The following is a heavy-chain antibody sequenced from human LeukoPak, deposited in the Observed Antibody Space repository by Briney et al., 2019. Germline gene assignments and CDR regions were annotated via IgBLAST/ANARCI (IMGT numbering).Heavy chain of an antibody. Sequence: TSETLSLTCTVSGGSISSYYWGWIRQPPGKGLEWIGSIYYSESTYYNPSLKSRVTISVDTSKNQFSLKLSSVTAADTAVYYCARDNHDYGGNYASWYFDLWGRGTLVTVSS. CDR2: IYYSEST. D-gene: IGHD4-23*01. CDR3: ARDNHDYGGNYASWYFDL. V-gene: IGHV4-39*07. CDR1: GGSISSYY. J-gene: IGHJ2*01.